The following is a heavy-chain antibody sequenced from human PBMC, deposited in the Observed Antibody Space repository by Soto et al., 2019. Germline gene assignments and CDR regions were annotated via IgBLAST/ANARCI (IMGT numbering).Heavy chain of an antibody. CDR3: AATPYDFWSGYYDY. D-gene: IGHD3-3*01. CDR1: GFTFSSYA. V-gene: IGHV3-23*01. J-gene: IGHJ4*02. Sequence: PGGSLRLSCAASGFTFSSYAMSWVRQAPGKGLEWVSAISGSGGSTYYADSVKGRFTISRDNSKNTLYLQMNSLRAEDTAVYYCAATPYDFWSGYYDYWGQGTLVTVSS. CDR2: ISGSGGST.